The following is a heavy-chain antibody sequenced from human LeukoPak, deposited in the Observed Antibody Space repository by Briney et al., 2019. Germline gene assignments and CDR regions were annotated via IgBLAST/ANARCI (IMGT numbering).Heavy chain of an antibody. D-gene: IGHD6-19*01. J-gene: IGHJ5*02. CDR3: AKDHEIAVAGDWFDP. V-gene: IGHV3-23*01. Sequence: PGGSLRLSCAASGFTFSSYAMSWVRQAPGKGLEGVSAISGSGGSTYYADSVKGRFTISRDNSKNTLYLQMNSLRAEDTAVYYCAKDHEIAVAGDWFDPWGQGTLVTVSS. CDR2: ISGSGGST. CDR1: GFTFSSYA.